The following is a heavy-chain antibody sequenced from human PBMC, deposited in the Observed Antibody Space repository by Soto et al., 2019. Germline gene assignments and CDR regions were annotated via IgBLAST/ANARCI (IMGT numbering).Heavy chain of an antibody. Sequence: QVQLQESGPGLVKPSQTLSLICTVSGDSISSGGYYWSWIRQHPGKGLEWIGYIYYNGSPYYNPXXKSRVTISVDXXKXQXXLKLSSVTAADTAVYYCARAHYYDSSGYSTDAFDIWGQGTMVTVSS. CDR1: GDSISSGGYY. V-gene: IGHV4-31*03. CDR3: ARAHYYDSSGYSTDAFDI. D-gene: IGHD3-22*01. CDR2: IYYNGSP. J-gene: IGHJ3*02.